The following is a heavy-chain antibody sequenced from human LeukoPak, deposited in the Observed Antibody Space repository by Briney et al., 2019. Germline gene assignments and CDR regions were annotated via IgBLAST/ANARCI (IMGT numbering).Heavy chain of an antibody. CDR1: EFSVGSNY. V-gene: IGHV3-66*01. J-gene: IGHJ4*02. CDR2: IYSGGST. D-gene: IGHD1-14*01. CDR3: ARDLETAQLDY. Sequence: PGGSLRLSCAASEFSVGSNYMTWVRQAPGKGLEWVSLIYSGGSTYYADSVKGRFTISRDNSKNTLYLQMNSLRAEDTAVYYCARDLETAQLDYWGQGTLVTVSS.